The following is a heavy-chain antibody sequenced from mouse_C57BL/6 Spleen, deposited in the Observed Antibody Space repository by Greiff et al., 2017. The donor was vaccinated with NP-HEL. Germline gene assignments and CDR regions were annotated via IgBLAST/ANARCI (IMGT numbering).Heavy chain of an antibody. CDR1: GFNIKDDY. CDR2: IDPENGDT. Sequence: VQLQQSGAELVRPGASVKLSCTASGFNIKDDYMHWVKQRPEQGLEWIGWIDPENGDTEYASKFQGKATITADTSSNTAYLQLSSLTSEDTAVYYCTKSTMVTTWFAYWGQGTLVTVSA. V-gene: IGHV14-4*01. D-gene: IGHD2-2*01. CDR3: TKSTMVTTWFAY. J-gene: IGHJ3*01.